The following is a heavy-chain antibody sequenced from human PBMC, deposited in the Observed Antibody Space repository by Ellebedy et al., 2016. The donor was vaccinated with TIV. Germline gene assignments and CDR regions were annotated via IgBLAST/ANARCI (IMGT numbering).Heavy chain of an antibody. CDR1: AFTFSAYG. J-gene: IGHJ4*02. Sequence: PGGSLRLSCTASAFTFSAYGMHWVRQAPGKGLEWVAVISHDGSKTYYADSLKGRFTSSRDNSNNTLYLQMTSLRTEDTAVYYCAKERQPRHPRWMGHTYFDYWGQGTLVAVSS. CDR2: ISHDGSKT. D-gene: IGHD4-23*01. V-gene: IGHV3-30*18. CDR3: AKERQPRHPRWMGHTYFDY.